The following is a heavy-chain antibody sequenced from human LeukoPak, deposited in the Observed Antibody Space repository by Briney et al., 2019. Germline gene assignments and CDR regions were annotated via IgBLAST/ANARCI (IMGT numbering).Heavy chain of an antibody. Sequence: SETLSLTCTVSGGSISSSSYYWGWIRQPPGKGLEWIGSIYYSGSTYYNLSLKSRVTISVDTSKNQFSLKLSSVTAADTAVYYCARDKGNPMVRAPNWFDPWGQGTLVTVSS. CDR1: GGSISSSSYY. D-gene: IGHD3-10*01. J-gene: IGHJ5*02. CDR3: ARDKGNPMVRAPNWFDP. V-gene: IGHV4-39*07. CDR2: IYYSGST.